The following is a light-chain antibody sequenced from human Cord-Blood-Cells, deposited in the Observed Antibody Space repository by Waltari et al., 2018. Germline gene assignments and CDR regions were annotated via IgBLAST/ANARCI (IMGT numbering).Light chain of an antibody. Sequence: EIVLTQSPGTLSLPPGERATLSFRASQSVSSSYLAWYQQKPGQAPRLLIYGASSRATGIPDRFSGSGSGTDFTLTISRLEPEDFAVYYCQQYGSSPMYTFGQGTKLEIK. CDR3: QQYGSSPMYT. J-gene: IGKJ2*01. CDR2: GAS. CDR1: QSVSSSY. V-gene: IGKV3-20*01.